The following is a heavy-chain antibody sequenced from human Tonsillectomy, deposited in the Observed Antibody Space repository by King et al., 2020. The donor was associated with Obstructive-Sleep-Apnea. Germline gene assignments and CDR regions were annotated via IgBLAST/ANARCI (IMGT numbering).Heavy chain of an antibody. CDR1: GCSISSSSYY. CDR3: ARVTATAIPMDY. V-gene: IGHV4-39*07. CDR2: IYYSGST. J-gene: IGHJ4*02. D-gene: IGHD2-21*02. Sequence: QLQESGPGLVKPSETLSLTCTVSGCSISSSSYYWGWIRQPPGKGLEWIGSIYYSGSTYYNPSLKSRVTISVDTSKNQFSLKLSSVTAADTAVYYCARVTATAIPMDYWGQGTLVTVSS.